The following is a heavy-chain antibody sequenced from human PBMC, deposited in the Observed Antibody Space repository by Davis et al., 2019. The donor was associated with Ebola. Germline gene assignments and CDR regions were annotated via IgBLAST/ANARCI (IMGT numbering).Heavy chain of an antibody. CDR1: GFTFSSYA. D-gene: IGHD3-9*01. J-gene: IGHJ4*02. V-gene: IGHV3-11*06. Sequence: PGGSLRLSCAASGFTFSSYAMSWIRQAPGKGLEWVSYISSSSSYTNYADSVKGRFTISRDNAKNSLYLQMNSLRAEDTAVYYCARDSETYYDILTGPRGFDYWGQGTLVTVSS. CDR2: ISSSSSYT. CDR3: ARDSETYYDILTGPRGFDY.